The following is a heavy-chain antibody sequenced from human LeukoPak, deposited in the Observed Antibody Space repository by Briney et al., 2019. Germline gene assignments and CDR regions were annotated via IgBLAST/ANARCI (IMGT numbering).Heavy chain of an antibody. D-gene: IGHD2-15*01. CDR3: ARGLQYHFDS. CDR1: GFTFSDYH. V-gene: IGHV3-11*01. CDR2: ISSGGNTI. Sequence: GGSLRLSCAASGFTFSDYHMNWIRQAPGKGLEWLSYISSGGNTIYYADSVKGRFTVSRDNSKNSLYLQMNSLRAYDTAVYYCARGLQYHFDSWGQGTLVTVSS. J-gene: IGHJ4*02.